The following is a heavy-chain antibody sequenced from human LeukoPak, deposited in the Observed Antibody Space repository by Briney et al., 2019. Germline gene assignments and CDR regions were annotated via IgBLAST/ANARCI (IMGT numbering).Heavy chain of an antibody. CDR1: GYTFTNYA. D-gene: IGHD1-26*01. V-gene: IGHV1-3*01. Sequence: GASVKVSSTASGYTFTNYAMHWVRQAPGQRLEWMGWINAGNGNTRYSQKFQGRVTITRDTSASTAYMELSSLRSEDTAVSYCASFIGADYWGQGTLVTVSS. J-gene: IGHJ4*02. CDR2: INAGNGNT. CDR3: ASFIGADY.